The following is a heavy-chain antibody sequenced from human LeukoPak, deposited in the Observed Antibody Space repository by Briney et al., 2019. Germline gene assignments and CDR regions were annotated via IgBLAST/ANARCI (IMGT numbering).Heavy chain of an antibody. CDR1: GGSISSYY. Sequence: SETLSLTCSVSGGSISSYYWSWIRQPPGKGLEWIGYIYYSGSTNYNPSLKSRVTISVDTSKNQFSLKLSSVTAADTAVYYCARVGEAGMDVWGQGTTVTVSS. CDR2: IYYSGST. D-gene: IGHD3-10*01. CDR3: ARVGEAGMDV. V-gene: IGHV4-59*01. J-gene: IGHJ6*02.